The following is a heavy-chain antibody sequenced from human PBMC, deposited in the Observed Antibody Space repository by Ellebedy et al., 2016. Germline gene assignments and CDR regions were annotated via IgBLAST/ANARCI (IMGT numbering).Heavy chain of an antibody. CDR3: ALCTAWAVVDY. CDR1: GGSISSSSYY. Sequence: SVTLSLTXTVSGGSISSSSYYWGWIRQPPGKGLEWIGTIYYSGTTYYNPSLKSRVTISVDTSKNQFSLKLSSVTAGDTAVYYCALCTAWAVVDYWGQGTLVTVSS. V-gene: IGHV4-39*01. J-gene: IGHJ4*02. CDR2: IYYSGTT. D-gene: IGHD2-8*01.